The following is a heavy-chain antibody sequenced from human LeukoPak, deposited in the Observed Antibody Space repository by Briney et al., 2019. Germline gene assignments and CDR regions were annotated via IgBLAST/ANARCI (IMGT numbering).Heavy chain of an antibody. Sequence: SETLSLTCAVYGGSFSGYYWSWIRQPPGKGLEWIGEINHSGSTNYNPSLKSRVTISVDTSKNQFSLKLSSVTAAGTAVYYCASSQKYGVEDYWGQGTLVTVSS. D-gene: IGHD5/OR15-5a*01. CDR2: INHSGST. CDR3: ASSQKYGVEDY. V-gene: IGHV4-34*01. CDR1: GGSFSGYY. J-gene: IGHJ4*02.